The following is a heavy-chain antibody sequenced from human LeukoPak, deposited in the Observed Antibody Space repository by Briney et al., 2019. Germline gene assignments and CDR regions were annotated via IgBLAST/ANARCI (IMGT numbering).Heavy chain of an antibody. CDR2: IYYSGST. CDR3: ARDYSEGDYYYNYYMDV. D-gene: IGHD1-26*01. V-gene: IGHV4-38-2*02. CDR1: GYSISNGYY. Sequence: TSETLSLTCSVSGYSISNGYYWGWIRQPPGKGLEWIGSIYYSGSTYYNPSLRSRVTISVDTSKNQFSLKLSSVTAADTAVYYCARDYSEGDYYYNYYMDVWGKGTTVTISS. J-gene: IGHJ6*03.